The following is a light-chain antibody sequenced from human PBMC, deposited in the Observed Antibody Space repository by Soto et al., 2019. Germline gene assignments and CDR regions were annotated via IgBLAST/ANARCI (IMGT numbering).Light chain of an antibody. J-gene: IGLJ1*01. CDR3: ISYARSDTYV. Sequence: QSALTQPPSASGSPGQSVTISCTGTSSDVGTYNYVSWHQQHPGKAPKLLIYEVSKRPSGVTDRFAGSKSGNTASLTVSGLQAEDEADYYCISYARSDTYVFGTGTKVTVL. CDR1: SSDVGTYNY. CDR2: EVS. V-gene: IGLV2-8*01.